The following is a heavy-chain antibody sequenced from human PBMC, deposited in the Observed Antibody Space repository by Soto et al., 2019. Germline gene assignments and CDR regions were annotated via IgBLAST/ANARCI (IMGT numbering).Heavy chain of an antibody. CDR1: GYSISSGYY. Sequence: PSETLSLTCAVSGYSISSGYYWGWIRQPPGKGLEWIVSIYHSGSTYYNPSLKSRVTISVDTSKNQFSLKLSSVTAADTAVYYCARVAYSGYDWAAFDIWGQGTMVTVS. V-gene: IGHV4-38-2*01. D-gene: IGHD5-12*01. CDR2: IYHSGST. CDR3: ARVAYSGYDWAAFDI. J-gene: IGHJ3*02.